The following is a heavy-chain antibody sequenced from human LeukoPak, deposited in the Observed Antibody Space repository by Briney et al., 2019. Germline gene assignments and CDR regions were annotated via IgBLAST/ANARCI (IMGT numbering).Heavy chain of an antibody. J-gene: IGHJ5*02. CDR3: ARESLTWLQSRTSWFDP. D-gene: IGHD5-24*01. Sequence: PSETLSLTCGVYGGSFSGYYWSWIRQPPGKGLEWIGTIYYSGSTYYNPSLKSRVTISVDSSKNQFSLRLSSVTAADTAVYYCARESLTWLQSRTSWFDPWGQGTLVTVSS. V-gene: IGHV4-34*01. CDR2: IYYSGST. CDR1: GGSFSGYY.